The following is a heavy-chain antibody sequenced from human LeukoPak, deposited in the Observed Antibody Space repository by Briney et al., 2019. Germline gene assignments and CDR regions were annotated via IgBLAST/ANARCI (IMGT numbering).Heavy chain of an antibody. D-gene: IGHD2/OR15-2a*01. CDR3: ASLKVPGHFDY. CDR1: GGSISSNNYY. V-gene: IGHV4-39*01. Sequence: SETLSLTCTVSGGSISSNNYYWAWIRQPPGKGLEWIANIYYTGSTYYNPSLKNRVTISVDTSKNQFSLKVTSLTAADTAVYYCASLKVPGHFDYWGQGTLVTLSS. CDR2: IYYTGST. J-gene: IGHJ4*02.